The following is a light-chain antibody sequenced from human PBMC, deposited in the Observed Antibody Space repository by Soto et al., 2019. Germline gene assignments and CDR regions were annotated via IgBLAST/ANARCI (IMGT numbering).Light chain of an antibody. V-gene: IGKV1-27*01. CDR1: QGIGTY. CDR2: AAS. CDR3: QKYNIAPLT. J-gene: IGKJ1*01. Sequence: DIQMTQSPSSLSASVGDRVTITCRASQGIGTYLAWYQQKPGKVPKLLIYAASTLQSGVPSRFSGSGSGTDFTLTISSLQPEDVATDYCQKYNIAPLTFGQETKVELK.